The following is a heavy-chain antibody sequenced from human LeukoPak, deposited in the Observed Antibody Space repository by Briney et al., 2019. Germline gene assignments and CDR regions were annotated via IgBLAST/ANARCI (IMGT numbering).Heavy chain of an antibody. Sequence: TRGSLRLSCGASGFTVSTNYMSWVRQAPGKGLEWVSIIYSGGSTYYADSVKGRFTISRDNSKNTLYLQMNSLRAEDTAVYYCASYRYGSSFAFDIWGQGTMVTVSS. J-gene: IGHJ3*02. CDR2: IYSGGST. V-gene: IGHV3-66*01. D-gene: IGHD6-6*01. CDR1: GFTVSTNY. CDR3: ASYRYGSSFAFDI.